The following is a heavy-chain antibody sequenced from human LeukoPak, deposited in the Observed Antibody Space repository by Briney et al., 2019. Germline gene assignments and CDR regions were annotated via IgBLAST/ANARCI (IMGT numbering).Heavy chain of an antibody. J-gene: IGHJ4*02. Sequence: PGRSLRLSCAASGFTFSSYGMHWVRQAPGKGLEWVAVIWFDGSNKYYADSVKGRFTISRDNAKNTLYLQMNSLRVEDTAVYYCARVDLAAAAMGGFVYWGQGTLVTVSS. CDR2: IWFDGSNK. CDR1: GFTFSSYG. V-gene: IGHV3-33*01. CDR3: ARVDLAAAAMGGFVY. D-gene: IGHD6-13*01.